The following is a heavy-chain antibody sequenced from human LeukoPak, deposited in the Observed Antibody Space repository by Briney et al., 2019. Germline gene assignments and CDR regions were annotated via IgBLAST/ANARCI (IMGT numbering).Heavy chain of an antibody. J-gene: IGHJ5*02. CDR2: MNPNSGNT. CDR1: GYTFTNYY. CDR3: ARRNYYGSYLRFDP. V-gene: IGHV1-8*02. Sequence: ASVKVSCKASGYTFTNYYIHWVRQATGQGLEWMGWMNPNSGNTGYAQKFQGRVTMTRNTSISTAYMELSSLRSEDTAVYYCARRNYYGSYLRFDPWGQGTLVTVSS. D-gene: IGHD3-10*01.